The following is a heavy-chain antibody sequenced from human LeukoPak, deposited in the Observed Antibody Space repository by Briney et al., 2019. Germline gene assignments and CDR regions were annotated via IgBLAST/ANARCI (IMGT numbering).Heavy chain of an antibody. Sequence: SQTLSLTCAISGDSVSSNSAAWNWIRQSPSRGLEWLGRTYYRSKWYNDYAVSVKSRITINPDTSKNQFSLQLNSVTPEDTAVYYCARGFDSRVVVITHYFDYWGQGTLVTVSS. J-gene: IGHJ4*02. CDR2: TYYRSKWYN. CDR3: ARGFDSRVVVITHYFDY. D-gene: IGHD3-22*01. CDR1: GDSVSSNSAA. V-gene: IGHV6-1*01.